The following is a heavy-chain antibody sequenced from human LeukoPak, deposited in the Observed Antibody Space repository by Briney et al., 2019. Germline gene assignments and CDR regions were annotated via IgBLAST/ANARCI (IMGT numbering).Heavy chain of an antibody. V-gene: IGHV3-21*01. CDR2: ISSSSSYI. Sequence: PGGSLRLSCAASGFTFSSYSMNWVRQAPGKGLEWVSSISSSSSYIYYADSVKGRFTISRDNAKNSLSLQMNSLRAEDTAVYYCARGQWLAPFDYWGQGTLVTVSS. CDR1: GFTFSSYS. J-gene: IGHJ4*02. CDR3: ARGQWLAPFDY. D-gene: IGHD6-19*01.